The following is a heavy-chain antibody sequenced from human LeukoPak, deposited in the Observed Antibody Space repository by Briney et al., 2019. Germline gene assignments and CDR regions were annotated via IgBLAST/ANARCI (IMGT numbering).Heavy chain of an antibody. J-gene: IGHJ3*02. D-gene: IGHD3-10*01. Sequence: GGSLRLSCAASGFTFSSYAMSWVRQAPGKGLEWVAVISYDGSNKYHADSVKGRFTISRDNSKNTLYLQMNSLRAEDTAVYYCARLHYYGSGSYYGDAFDIWGQGTMVTVSS. V-gene: IGHV3-30-3*01. CDR1: GFTFSSYA. CDR2: ISYDGSNK. CDR3: ARLHYYGSGSYYGDAFDI.